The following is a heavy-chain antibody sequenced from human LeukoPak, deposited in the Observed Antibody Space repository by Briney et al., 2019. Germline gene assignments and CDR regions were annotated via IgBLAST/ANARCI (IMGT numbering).Heavy chain of an antibody. CDR3: ARAEYYYDSSGLKGLPCDY. J-gene: IGHJ4*02. V-gene: IGHV1-2*02. CDR2: INPHSGGT. CDR1: EYTFTGYY. D-gene: IGHD3-22*01. Sequence: GASVKVSCKASEYTFTGYYMNWVRQAPGQGLEWMGWINPHSGGTNYAQKFQGRVTMTRDTSISTAYMELSGLRSDDTAVYYCARAEYYYDSSGLKGLPCDYWGQGTQVTVSS.